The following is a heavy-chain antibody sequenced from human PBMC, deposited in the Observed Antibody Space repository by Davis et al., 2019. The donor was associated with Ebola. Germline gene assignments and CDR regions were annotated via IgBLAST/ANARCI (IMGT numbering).Heavy chain of an antibody. V-gene: IGHV1-3*01. CDR2: INAGNGNT. Sequence: ASVQVSRKASRYTFTSHAMHWLRQAPGQRLEWMGWINAGNGNTKYSQKFQGRVTITRDTSASTAYMELSSLRSEDTAVYYCARGATLHYWGQGTLVTVSS. D-gene: IGHD1-26*01. CDR3: ARGATLHY. CDR1: RYTFTSHA. J-gene: IGHJ4*02.